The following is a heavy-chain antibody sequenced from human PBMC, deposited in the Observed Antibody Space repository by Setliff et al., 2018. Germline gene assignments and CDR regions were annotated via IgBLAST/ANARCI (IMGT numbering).Heavy chain of an antibody. D-gene: IGHD2-8*02. J-gene: IGHJ4*02. CDR1: GYSISSGYY. CDR3: ARQTGERLVDY. Sequence: PSETLSLTCAVSGYSISSGYYWGWIRQPPGKGLEWIGSIHHRGSTYYNPSLKSRVTTLVDTSKNHFSLKLSSVTAADTAVYYCARQTGERLVDYWGQGTLVTVSS. V-gene: IGHV4-38-2*01. CDR2: IHHRGST.